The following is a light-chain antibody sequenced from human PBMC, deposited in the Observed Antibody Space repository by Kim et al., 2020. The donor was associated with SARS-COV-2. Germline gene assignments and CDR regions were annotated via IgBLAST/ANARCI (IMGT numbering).Light chain of an antibody. Sequence: APGDRATLSCRAIQSVSNIYVAWYQQQPGLAPRLLIYGASSRASGIPDRFSGSGSGTDFTLTISRLEPEDFAVYYCQHYGTSPRPFGQGTKVDIK. CDR1: QSVSNIY. V-gene: IGKV3-20*01. CDR2: GAS. CDR3: QHYGTSPRP. J-gene: IGKJ1*01.